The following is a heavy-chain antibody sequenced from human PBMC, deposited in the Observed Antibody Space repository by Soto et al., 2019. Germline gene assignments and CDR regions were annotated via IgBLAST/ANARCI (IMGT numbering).Heavy chain of an antibody. D-gene: IGHD3-16*01. V-gene: IGHV1-18*01. CDR3: VVVDNYVRPTTQAV. CDR1: GYIFVNYG. J-gene: IGHJ6*02. Sequence: QVQLVQSGDEVKKPGASVKVSCKASGYIFVNYGIAWVRQAPGQGLEWMGWISPYTGNTHSATKVQGSLTMTTDTSTRTDFTGLGSLTSDATPVCYCVVVDNYVRPTTQAVWGQGPTGTVSS. CDR2: ISPYTGNT.